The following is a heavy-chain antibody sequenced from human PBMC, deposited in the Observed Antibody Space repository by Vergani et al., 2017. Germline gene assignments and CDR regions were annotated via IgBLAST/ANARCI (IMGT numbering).Heavy chain of an antibody. CDR2: IIPIFGTA. CDR3: ARDSDYDSSGYIGAFDI. Sequence: QVQLVQSGAEVKKPGSSVKVSCKASGGTFSSYAISWVRQAPGQGLEWMGGIIPIFGTANYAQKFQGRVTITAVESTSTAYMELSSLRSEDTAVYYCARDSDYDSSGYIGAFDIWGQGTMVTVSS. J-gene: IGHJ3*02. D-gene: IGHD3-22*01. CDR1: GGTFSSYA. V-gene: IGHV1-69*01.